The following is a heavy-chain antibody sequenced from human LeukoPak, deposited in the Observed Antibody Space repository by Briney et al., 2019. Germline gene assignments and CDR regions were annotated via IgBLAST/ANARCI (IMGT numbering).Heavy chain of an antibody. CDR3: AKSYYYDSSGYCQFDY. V-gene: IGHV4-39*01. Sequence: TSETLSLTRTVSGGSISSSSYYWGWIRQPPGKGLEWIGSIYYSGSTYYNPSLKSRVTISVDTSKNQFSLKLSSVTAADTAVYYCAKSYYYDSSGYCQFDYWGQGTLVTVSS. J-gene: IGHJ4*02. CDR1: GGSISSSSYY. D-gene: IGHD3-22*01. CDR2: IYYSGST.